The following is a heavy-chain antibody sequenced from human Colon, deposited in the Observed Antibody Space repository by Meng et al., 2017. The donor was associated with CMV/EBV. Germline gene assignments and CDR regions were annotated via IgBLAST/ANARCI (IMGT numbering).Heavy chain of an antibody. Sequence: GESLKISCAASGFTFTNYSINWVRQAPGKGLEWVSSISSSGNYIYYADSVKGRFTISRDNAKNSVYLQMNSLTARDTAVYYCARDSGAIRLIDYWGQRTLVTVSS. CDR1: GFTFTNYS. V-gene: IGHV3-21*01. J-gene: IGHJ4*02. D-gene: IGHD4/OR15-4a*01. CDR2: ISSSGNYI. CDR3: ARDSGAIRLIDY.